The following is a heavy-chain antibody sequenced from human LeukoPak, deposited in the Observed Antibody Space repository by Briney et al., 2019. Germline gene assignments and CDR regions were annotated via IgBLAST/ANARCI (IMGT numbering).Heavy chain of an antibody. Sequence: GGSLRLSRAASGFTFSSYWMHWVRQAPGKGLMWVSRINTDGSGTTYADSVKGRFTISRDNAKDTLYLHMNSLRAEDTAVYYCARGGDPWASNSRFDPWGQGTLVAVSS. D-gene: IGHD3-16*01. J-gene: IGHJ5*02. CDR2: INTDGSGT. V-gene: IGHV3-74*01. CDR3: ARGGDPWASNSRFDP. CDR1: GFTFSSYW.